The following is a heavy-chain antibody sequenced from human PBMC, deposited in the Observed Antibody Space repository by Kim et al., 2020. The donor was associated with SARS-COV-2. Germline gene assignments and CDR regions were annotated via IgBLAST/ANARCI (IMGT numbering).Heavy chain of an antibody. V-gene: IGHV3-23*01. CDR3: AKDRGHWYFDL. CDR2: ST. J-gene: IGHJ2*01. Sequence: STTYAESVKGRFTISRDKSKNTLCLQMNSLRTEDTAIYYCAKDRGHWYFDLWGRGTLVTVYS. D-gene: IGHD3-10*01.